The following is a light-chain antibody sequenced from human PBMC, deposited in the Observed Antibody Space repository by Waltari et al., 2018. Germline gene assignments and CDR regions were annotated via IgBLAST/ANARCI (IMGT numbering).Light chain of an antibody. V-gene: IGKV3D-20*02. Sequence: EILLTQSPAFVSLSPGARVTLSCRASERVDTNYLAWYQQKPGQAPSLLIYNTFNRAAGVPNRFSGSGSGTDFTLTINKLEPGDFAVYFCQQYHTPLTFGGGTTVEIK. CDR1: ERVDTNY. J-gene: IGKJ4*01. CDR2: NTF. CDR3: QQYHTPLT.